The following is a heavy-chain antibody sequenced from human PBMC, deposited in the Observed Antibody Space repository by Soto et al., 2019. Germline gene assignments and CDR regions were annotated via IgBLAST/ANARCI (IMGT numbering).Heavy chain of an antibody. CDR3: ARQPLNYYDSSGNYFDY. J-gene: IGHJ4*02. CDR1: GYSFTSYW. Sequence: PGESLKISCKGSGYSFTSYWIGWVRQMPGKGLEWMGIIYPGDSDTRYSPSFQGQVTISADKSISTAYLQWSSLKASDTAMYYCARQPLNYYDSSGNYFDYWGQGTLVNVSS. V-gene: IGHV5-51*01. D-gene: IGHD3-22*01. CDR2: IYPGDSDT.